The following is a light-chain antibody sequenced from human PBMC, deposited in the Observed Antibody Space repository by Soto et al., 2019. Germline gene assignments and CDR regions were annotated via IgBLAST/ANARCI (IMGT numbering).Light chain of an antibody. V-gene: IGKV1-39*01. CDR2: AAS. Sequence: DIQMTQSPSSLSASVGDRVTITCRASQSISSYLNWYQQKPGKAPKLLIYAASSLQSGVPSRFSGSGSGTDFTLTISSLQPEDFATYYCQQRYSTPLTFGQVTKVEIK. J-gene: IGKJ1*01. CDR3: QQRYSTPLT. CDR1: QSISSY.